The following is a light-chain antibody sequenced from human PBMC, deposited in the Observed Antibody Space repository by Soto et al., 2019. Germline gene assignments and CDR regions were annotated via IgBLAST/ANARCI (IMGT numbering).Light chain of an antibody. CDR1: SSDVGAFNY. V-gene: IGLV2-14*01. Sequence: QSALTQPASVSGSPGQSITISCIGTSSDVGAFNYVSWYLQYPGKAPKLMIYEVGNRPSGVSNRFSGSKSGNTASLTISGLQAEDEADYYCCSYASGSIYVFGTGTKLTVL. J-gene: IGLJ1*01. CDR3: CSYASGSIYV. CDR2: EVG.